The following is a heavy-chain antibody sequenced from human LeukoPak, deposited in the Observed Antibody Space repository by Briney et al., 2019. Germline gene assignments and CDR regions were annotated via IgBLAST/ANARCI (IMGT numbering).Heavy chain of an antibody. J-gene: IGHJ6*03. V-gene: IGHV4-4*07. CDR2: IYTSRST. Sequence: PSETLSLTCTVSGGSISSYYWSWIRQPAGKGLEWIGRIYTSRSTNYNPSLKSRVTMSVDTSKNQFSLKLSSVTAADTAVYYCARGIYCSSTSCVPNYYYYYMDVWAKGPRSPSP. CDR3: ARGIYCSSTSCVPNYYYYYMDV. D-gene: IGHD2-2*01. CDR1: GGSISSYY.